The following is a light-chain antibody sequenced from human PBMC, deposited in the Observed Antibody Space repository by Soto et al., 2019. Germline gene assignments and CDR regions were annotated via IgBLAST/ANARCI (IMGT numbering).Light chain of an antibody. CDR2: GAS. CDR1: QCASSDH. V-gene: IGKV3-20*01. J-gene: IGKJ1*01. CDR3: QQYGT. Sequence: PGEKATLSCGASQCASSDHLAWYQQKRGQAPRLLIYGASIRDTGTPDRFSASGSGTDFTLTISRLEPEDFAMYYCQQYGTFGQGTKVDI.